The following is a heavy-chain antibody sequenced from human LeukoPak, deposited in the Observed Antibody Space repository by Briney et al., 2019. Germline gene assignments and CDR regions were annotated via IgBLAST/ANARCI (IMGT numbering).Heavy chain of an antibody. Sequence: GRSLRLSCVASGFTFSHYPLHWVRQAPGKGLEWVAVISYDGGNTYYADSVKGRLTISRDNSKNTVYLQMSSLGTEDTAVYYCASLLTSGRLAYFFDYWGQGTLVTVSS. CDR3: ASLLTSGRLAYFFDY. J-gene: IGHJ4*02. CDR2: ISYDGGNT. D-gene: IGHD3-9*01. V-gene: IGHV3-30-3*02. CDR1: GFTFSHYP.